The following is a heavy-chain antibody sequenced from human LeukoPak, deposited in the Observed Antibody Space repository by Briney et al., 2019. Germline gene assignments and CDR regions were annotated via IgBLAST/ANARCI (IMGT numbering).Heavy chain of an antibody. CDR3: ARVGGDYFDY. CDR2: VSGDGRDI. J-gene: IGHJ4*02. D-gene: IGHD3-16*01. V-gene: IGHV3-23*01. CDR1: AFTFSSYG. Sequence: GGTLRLSCAASAFTFSSYGMSWVRQAPGKGLEWVSAVSGDGRDIFYADAVKGRFTISRDNSKNTLYLQMGSLRAEDMAVYYCARVGGDYFDYWGQGTLVTVSS.